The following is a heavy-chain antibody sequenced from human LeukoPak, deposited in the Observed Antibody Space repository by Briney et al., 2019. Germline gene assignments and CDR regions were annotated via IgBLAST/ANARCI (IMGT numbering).Heavy chain of an antibody. J-gene: IGHJ4*02. V-gene: IGHV4-59*08. D-gene: IGHD3-10*01. CDR3: ARHTMVRGPTVDY. CDR2: IHYSGST. CDR1: GGSISSYY. Sequence: PSETLSLTCTVSGGSISSYYWSWIRQPPGKGLEWIGYIHYSGSTNYNPSLKSRVTVSVDTSKNQFSLKLSSVTAADTAVYYCARHTMVRGPTVDYWGQGTLVTVSS.